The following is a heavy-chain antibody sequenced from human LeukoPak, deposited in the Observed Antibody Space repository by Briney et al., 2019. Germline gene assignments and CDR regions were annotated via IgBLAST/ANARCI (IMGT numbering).Heavy chain of an antibody. CDR3: ARHLGRIENYYMDV. J-gene: IGHJ6*03. Sequence: GGSLRLSCAASGFIFSSYNMNWVRQAPGKGLEWVSTMSTRSMCISYADSLKGRFTMSRDDAKNSLYLQMNSLRAEDTAVYYCARHLGRIENYYMDVWGKGTTVTVSS. CDR2: MSTRSMCI. V-gene: IGHV3-21*01. CDR1: GFIFSSYN.